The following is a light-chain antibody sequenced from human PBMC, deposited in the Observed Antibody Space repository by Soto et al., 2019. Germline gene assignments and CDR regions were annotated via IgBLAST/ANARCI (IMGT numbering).Light chain of an antibody. Sequence: EIVLTQSPATLSLSPGERATVSCRASQSVSSYLAWYQHQVGQAPRLLIYDASNRATGIPARFSGSGSGTDFPLTISSLEPEDFAVYYCQHRSSGPGTFGQGTMVEIK. CDR2: DAS. V-gene: IGKV3-11*01. CDR3: QHRSSGPGT. J-gene: IGKJ1*01. CDR1: QSVSSY.